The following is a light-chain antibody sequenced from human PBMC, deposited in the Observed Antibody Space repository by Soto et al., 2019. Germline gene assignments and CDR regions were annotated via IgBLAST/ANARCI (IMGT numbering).Light chain of an antibody. J-gene: IGKJ3*01. CDR3: QHYDTYSGT. V-gene: IGKV1-5*03. CDR1: QSISSW. Sequence: DIQMTQSPSTLSASVGDRVTITCRASQSISSWLAWYQQKPGKAPKLLIYRASSLESGVQPRFSGSGSGSEFTLTISSLQPDDFATYYCQHYDTYSGTFGPGTEVDIK. CDR2: RAS.